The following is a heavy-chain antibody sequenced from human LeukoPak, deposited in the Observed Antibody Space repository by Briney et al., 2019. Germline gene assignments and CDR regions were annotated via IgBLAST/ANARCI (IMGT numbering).Heavy chain of an antibody. Sequence: GASVKVSCKASEGTFSSYAISWVRQAPGQGLEWMGGIIPIFGTANYAQKFQGRVTITADESTSTAYMELSSLRSEDTAVYYCARAMKGYSGYDSWWRYYFDYWGQGTLVTVSS. CDR2: IIPIFGTA. V-gene: IGHV1-69*13. CDR1: EGTFSSYA. CDR3: ARAMKGYSGYDSWWRYYFDY. D-gene: IGHD5-12*01. J-gene: IGHJ4*02.